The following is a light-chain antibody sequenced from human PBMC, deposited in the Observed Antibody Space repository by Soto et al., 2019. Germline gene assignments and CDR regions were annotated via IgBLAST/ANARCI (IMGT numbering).Light chain of an antibody. J-gene: IGKJ4*01. CDR1: QDISNF. Sequence: DIQMTQSPSDMSASVGDRVTMTCRASQDISNFLVWFQQRPGKVPKRLMYSANRLESGVPSRFSGSGSGTEFTLTISSLQTDDFATYYCQQYNSYTLTFGGGTKVDIK. CDR2: SAN. V-gene: IGKV1-17*03. CDR3: QQYNSYTLT.